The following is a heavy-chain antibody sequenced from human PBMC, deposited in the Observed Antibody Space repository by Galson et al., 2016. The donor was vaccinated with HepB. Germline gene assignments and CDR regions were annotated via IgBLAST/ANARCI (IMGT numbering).Heavy chain of an antibody. V-gene: IGHV3-33*07. CDR1: GFMIRSYN. CDR3: ARDGVAMATLPDAFEI. D-gene: IGHD5-24*01. J-gene: IGHJ3*02. CDR2: IWHDGSKK. Sequence: SLRLSCAASGFMIRSYNMYWVRQAPGKGLEWLAVIWHDGSKKYYADSVKGRFTISKDNSKNTLYVQMNSLRAEDTAVYFCARDGVAMATLPDAFEIWGQGTMVFVSS.